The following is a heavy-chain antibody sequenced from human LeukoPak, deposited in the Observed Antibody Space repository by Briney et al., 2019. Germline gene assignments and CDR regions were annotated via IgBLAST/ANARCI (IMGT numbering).Heavy chain of an antibody. Sequence: PSETLSLTCRVSGASINSGSNYWGWIRQPPGKTLEWIGSIYSSGSTNYNPSLKSRVTISVDTSKNQFSLKLSSVTAADTAVYYCASHSSSPGEYNWFDPWGQGTLVTVSS. D-gene: IGHD6-6*01. V-gene: IGHV4-39*07. J-gene: IGHJ5*02. CDR2: IYSSGST. CDR3: ASHSSSPGEYNWFDP. CDR1: GASINSGSNY.